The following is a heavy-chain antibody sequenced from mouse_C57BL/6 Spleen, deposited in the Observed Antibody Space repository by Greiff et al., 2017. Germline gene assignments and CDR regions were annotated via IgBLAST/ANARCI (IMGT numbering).Heavy chain of an antibody. Sequence: DVQLVASGGGLVQPGGSLSLSCAASGFTFTDYYMSWVRQPPGKALEWLGFIRNKANGYTTEYSASVKGRFTISRDNSQSILYLQMNALRAEDSATYYCARYSNYNFDYWGQGTTLTVSS. D-gene: IGHD2-1*01. CDR1: GFTFTDYY. V-gene: IGHV7-3*01. J-gene: IGHJ2*01. CDR2: IRNKANGYTT. CDR3: ARYSNYNFDY.